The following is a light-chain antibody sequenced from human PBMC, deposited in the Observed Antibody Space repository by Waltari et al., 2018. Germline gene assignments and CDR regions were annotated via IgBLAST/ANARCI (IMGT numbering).Light chain of an antibody. CDR1: SSTIGAGHA. CDR2: GNV. CDR3: QSYDSLSDPYV. V-gene: IGLV1-40*01. J-gene: IGLJ1*01. Sequence: QSVLTQPPPLSGAPGERVTISCTGSSSTIGAGHAVRLYQQLPGPAPKLLIYGNVHRPSGVPDRFSGSQSGTTASLAITGLQAEDEADYYCQSYDSLSDPYVFGTGTKVSVL.